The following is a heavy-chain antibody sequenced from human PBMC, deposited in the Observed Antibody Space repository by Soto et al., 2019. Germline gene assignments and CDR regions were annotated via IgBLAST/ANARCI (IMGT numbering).Heavy chain of an antibody. CDR3: ARITMVRGANADY. D-gene: IGHD3-10*01. J-gene: IGHJ4*02. V-gene: IGHV3-21*01. Sequence: GSLRLSCAASGFTFSSYSMTWVRQAPGKGLEWVSSISSSSSYIYYADSVKGRFTISRDNAKNSLYLQMNSLRAEDTAVYYCARITMVRGANADYWGQGTLVTVSS. CDR2: ISSSSSYI. CDR1: GFTFSSYS.